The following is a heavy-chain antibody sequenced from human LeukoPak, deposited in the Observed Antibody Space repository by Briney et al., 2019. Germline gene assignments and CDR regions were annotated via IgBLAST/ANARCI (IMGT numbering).Heavy chain of an antibody. CDR1: GYTFTSYG. V-gene: IGHV1-18*01. Sequence: ASVKVSCKASGYTFTSYGISWVRQAPGQGLEWMGWICAYNGNTNYAQKLQGRVTMTTDTSTSTAYMELRSLRSDDTAVYYCARALRVGAAGSDAFDIWGQGTMVTVSS. J-gene: IGHJ3*02. D-gene: IGHD1-26*01. CDR3: ARALRVGAAGSDAFDI. CDR2: ICAYNGNT.